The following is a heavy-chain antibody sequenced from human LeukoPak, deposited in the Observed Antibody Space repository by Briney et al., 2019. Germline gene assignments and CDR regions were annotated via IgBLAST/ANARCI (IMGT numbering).Heavy chain of an antibody. Sequence: GGSLRLSCAASGLTFSDNYMTWIRQAPGKGLEWVSHISTTGSAIYSADSVKGRFTISRDNAKNSLYLRMSSLRAEDTAVYYCARFPVGPGLYYVDYWGQGTMVTVSS. CDR1: GLTFSDNY. V-gene: IGHV3-11*01. J-gene: IGHJ4*02. D-gene: IGHD1-26*01. CDR3: ARFPVGPGLYYVDY. CDR2: ISTTGSAI.